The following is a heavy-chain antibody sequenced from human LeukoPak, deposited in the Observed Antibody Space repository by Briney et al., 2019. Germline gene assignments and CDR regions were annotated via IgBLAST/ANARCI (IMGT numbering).Heavy chain of an antibody. CDR2: INSDGSST. J-gene: IGHJ6*02. Sequence: GGSLRLSCAASGFTFSSYWMHWVRQAPGKGLVWVSRINSDGSSTSYADSVKGRFTISRDNAKNTLYPQMNSLRAEDTAVYYCARVFGLTMVRGVMNYYYGMDVWGQGTTVTVSS. V-gene: IGHV3-74*01. CDR1: GFTFSSYW. CDR3: ARVFGLTMVRGVMNYYYGMDV. D-gene: IGHD3-10*01.